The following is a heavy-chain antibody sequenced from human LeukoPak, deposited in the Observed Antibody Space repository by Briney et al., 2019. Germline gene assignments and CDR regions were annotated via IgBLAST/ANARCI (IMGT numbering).Heavy chain of an antibody. Sequence: SETLSLTCTVSGYSISSGYYWGWIRQPPGKGLEWIGSIYHSGSTNYNPSLKSRVTISVDTSKNQFSLKLSSVTAADTAVYYCARAQYCTNGVCLRSNWFDPWGQGTLVTVSS. CDR3: ARAQYCTNGVCLRSNWFDP. CDR1: GYSISSGYY. J-gene: IGHJ5*02. V-gene: IGHV4-38-2*02. CDR2: IYHSGST. D-gene: IGHD2-8*01.